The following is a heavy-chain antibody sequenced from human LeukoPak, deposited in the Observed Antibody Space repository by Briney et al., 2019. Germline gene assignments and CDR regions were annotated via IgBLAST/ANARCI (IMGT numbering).Heavy chain of an antibody. D-gene: IGHD4-11*01. J-gene: IGHJ6*03. CDR1: GGSISSGDYY. CDR2: IYTSGST. V-gene: IGHV4-61*02. CDR3: AREAESTVTSLYYYYYYMDV. Sequence: SETLSLTCTVSGGSISSGDYYWSWIRQPAGKGLEWIGRIYTSGSTNYNPSLKSRVTMSVDTSKNQFSLKLSSVTAADTAVYYCAREAESTVTSLYYYYYYMDVWGKGTTVTVSS.